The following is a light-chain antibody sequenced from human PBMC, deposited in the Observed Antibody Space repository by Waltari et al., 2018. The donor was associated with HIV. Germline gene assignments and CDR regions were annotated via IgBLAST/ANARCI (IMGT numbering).Light chain of an antibody. J-gene: IGKJ4*01. CDR3: QQYNNWPPLT. V-gene: IGKV3-15*01. CDR1: QSVSSN. CDR2: GAS. Sequence: EIVITQSPATLSVSPGARATLSCRASQSVSSNLAWYQQKPGQAPSLLIYGASTRATGIPARFSGCGSGTEFTLTISSLQSEDFAVYYCQQYNNWPPLTFGGGTKVEIK.